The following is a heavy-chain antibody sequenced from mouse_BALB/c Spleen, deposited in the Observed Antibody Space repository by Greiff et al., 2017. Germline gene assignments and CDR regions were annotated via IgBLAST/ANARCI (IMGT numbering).Heavy chain of an antibody. Sequence: QVQLQQSGPELVRPGVSVKISCKGSSYTFTDYAMHWVKQSHAKSLEWIGVISTYYGKTNYNQKFKGKATMTVDKSSSTAYMELARLTSEDSAVYYRAIDAMDYWGQGTSATVSS. CDR1: SYTFTDYA. CDR3: AIDAMDY. V-gene: IGHV1-67*01. J-gene: IGHJ4*01. CDR2: ISTYYGKT.